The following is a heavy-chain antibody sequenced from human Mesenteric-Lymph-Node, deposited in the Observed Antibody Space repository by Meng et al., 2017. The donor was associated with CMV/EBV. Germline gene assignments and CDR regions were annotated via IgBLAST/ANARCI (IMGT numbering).Heavy chain of an antibody. Sequence: SLKISCAASGFTFDDYAMHWVRQAPGKGLEWVSGISWNSGSIGYADSVKGRFTISRDNAKNSLYLQMNSLRAEDTAVYYCATAKGQLGFDYWGQGTLVTVSS. D-gene: IGHD6-6*01. CDR3: ATAKGQLGFDY. V-gene: IGHV3-9*01. CDR2: ISWNSGSI. J-gene: IGHJ4*02. CDR1: GFTFDDYA.